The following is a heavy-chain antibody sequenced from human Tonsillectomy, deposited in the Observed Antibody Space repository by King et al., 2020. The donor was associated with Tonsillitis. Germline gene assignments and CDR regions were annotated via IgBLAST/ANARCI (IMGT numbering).Heavy chain of an antibody. CDR2: IYYSGIT. D-gene: IGHD2-8*01. V-gene: IGHV4-61*08. Sequence: QLQESGPGLVKPSETLSLTCTVSGDSVGSGGYYWRWIRQPPGKGLEWIGNIYYSGITTYNPSLESRVTISIDRPNNQFSLRLGSVTTADTAMYYCAREVSHTNPFDPWGLGALVTVSS. J-gene: IGHJ5*02. CDR3: AREVSHTNPFDP. CDR1: GDSVGSGGYY.